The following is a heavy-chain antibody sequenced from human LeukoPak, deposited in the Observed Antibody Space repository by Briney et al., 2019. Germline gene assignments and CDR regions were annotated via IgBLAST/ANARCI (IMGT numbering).Heavy chain of an antibody. CDR3: AKRSGLVVRSWFDP. D-gene: IGHD3/OR15-3a*01. J-gene: IGHJ5*02. V-gene: IGHV3-30*02. CDR2: IRYDGSNK. Sequence: GGSLRLSCAASGFTFSSYGMHWVRQAPGKGLEWVAFIRYDGSNKYYADSVKGRFTISRDNSKNTLYLQMNSLRAEDTAVYYCAKRSGLVVRSWFDPWGQGTLVTVSS. CDR1: GFTFSSYG.